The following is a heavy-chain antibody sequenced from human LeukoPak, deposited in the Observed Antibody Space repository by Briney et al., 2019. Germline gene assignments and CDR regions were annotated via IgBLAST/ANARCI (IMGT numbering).Heavy chain of an antibody. CDR3: ARDYYDSSGYHHPKLHYFDY. CDR2: ISAYNGNT. D-gene: IGHD3-22*01. Sequence: ASVKVSCKASGYTFTSYGISWVRQAPGQGLEWMGWISAYNGNTNYAQKLHGRVIMTADTYTSTAYMELRSLRSDDTAVYYCARDYYDSSGYHHPKLHYFDYWGQGTLVTVSS. V-gene: IGHV1-18*01. CDR1: GYTFTSYG. J-gene: IGHJ4*02.